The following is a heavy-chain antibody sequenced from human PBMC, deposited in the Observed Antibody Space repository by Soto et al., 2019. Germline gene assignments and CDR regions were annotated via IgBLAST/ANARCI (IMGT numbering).Heavy chain of an antibody. CDR1: GYSVTSYW. Sequence: GESLKSSGKGSGYSVTSYWMGWVRQMPGKGLEWMGIIYPGDSDTRYSPSFQGQVTISADKSISTAYLQWSSLKASDTAMYYCARNVRYYGSGSPTWFDPWGQGPLVTVPS. J-gene: IGHJ5*02. V-gene: IGHV5-51*01. CDR3: ARNVRYYGSGSPTWFDP. D-gene: IGHD3-10*01. CDR2: IYPGDSDT.